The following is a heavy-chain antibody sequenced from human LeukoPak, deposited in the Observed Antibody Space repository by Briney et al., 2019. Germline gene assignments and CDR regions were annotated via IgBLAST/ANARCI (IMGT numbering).Heavy chain of an antibody. CDR2: IKQDGSEK. J-gene: IGHJ4*02. CDR3: YDSSGRPFDY. V-gene: IGHV3-7*03. CDR1: GFTFSSYW. D-gene: IGHD3-22*01. Sequence: GGSLRLSCAASGFTFSSYWMSWVRQAPGKGLEWVANIKQDGSEKYYVDSVKGRFTISRDNSQNTLYLQMNSLRAEDTAVYYCYDSSGRPFDYWGQGTLVTVSS.